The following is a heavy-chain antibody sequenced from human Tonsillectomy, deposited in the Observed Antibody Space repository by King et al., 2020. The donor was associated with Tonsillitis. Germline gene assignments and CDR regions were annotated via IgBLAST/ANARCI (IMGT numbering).Heavy chain of an antibody. V-gene: IGHV4-59*01. CDR1: GGSIGSYY. D-gene: IGHD4-17*01. CDR2: IYYSGST. CDR3: ARAGAYGDYYAFDI. Sequence: VQLQESGPGLVKPSETLSLTCTVSGGSIGSYYWSWIRQPPGKGLEWIGYIYYSGSTNYNPSLKSRVSISVDTSKNQFSLKMTSVTAADTAVYYCARAGAYGDYYAFDIWGQGKMVTVSS. J-gene: IGHJ3*02.